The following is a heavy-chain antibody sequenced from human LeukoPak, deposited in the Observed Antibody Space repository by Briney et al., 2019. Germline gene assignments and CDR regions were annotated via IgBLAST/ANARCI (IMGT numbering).Heavy chain of an antibody. CDR3: ARDRPPCGGDCSLHYYYGMDL. CDR1: GYTFTGYY. CDR2: ISPNSGGT. V-gene: IGHV1-2*02. D-gene: IGHD2-21*02. Sequence: ASVKVSCKASGYTFTGYYMPWVRQAPGQGLEWMGWISPNSGGTNYAQKFQGRVTMTRDTSISPAYMELSRLRSDDTAVYYCARDRPPCGGDCSLHYYYGMDLWGQGATVTVSS. J-gene: IGHJ6*01.